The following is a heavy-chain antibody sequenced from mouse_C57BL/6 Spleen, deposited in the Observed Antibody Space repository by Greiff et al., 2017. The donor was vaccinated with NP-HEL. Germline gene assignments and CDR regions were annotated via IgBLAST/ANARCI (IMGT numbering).Heavy chain of an antibody. CDR3: ARGGYYYGSRDY. CDR1: GYTFTDYY. V-gene: IGHV1-26*01. J-gene: IGHJ2*01. Sequence: QLKESGPELVKPGASVKISCKASGYTFTDYYMNWVKQSHGKSLEWIGDINPNNGGTSYNQKFKGKATLTVDKSSSTAYMELRSLTSEDSAVYYCARGGYYYGSRDYWGQGTTLTVSS. CDR2: INPNNGGT. D-gene: IGHD1-1*01.